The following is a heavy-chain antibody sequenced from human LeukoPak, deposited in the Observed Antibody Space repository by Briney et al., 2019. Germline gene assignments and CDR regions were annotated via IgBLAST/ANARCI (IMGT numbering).Heavy chain of an antibody. CDR2: INWNGGST. CDR1: GFTFDDYG. CDR3: AKGGGALLQDAFDI. V-gene: IGHV3-20*04. D-gene: IGHD2/OR15-2a*01. Sequence: PGGSLRLSCAASGFTFDDYGMSWVRQAPGKGLEWVSGINWNGGSTGYADSVKGRFTIPRDNSKNTLYLQMNSLRAEDTAVYYCAKGGGALLQDAFDIWGQGTMVTVSS. J-gene: IGHJ3*02.